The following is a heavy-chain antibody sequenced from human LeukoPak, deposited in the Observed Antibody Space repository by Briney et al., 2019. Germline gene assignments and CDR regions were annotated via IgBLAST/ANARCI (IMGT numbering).Heavy chain of an antibody. V-gene: IGHV3-30-3*01. Sequence: HPGRSLRLSCAASGFTFSSYAMHWVRQAPGKGLEWVAVISYDGSNKYYADSVKGRFTISRDNSKNTLYLQMNSLRAEDTAVYYCASPGDDGYNSHFFDYWGQGTLVTVSS. CDR2: ISYDGSNK. CDR1: GFTFSSYA. D-gene: IGHD5-24*01. J-gene: IGHJ4*02. CDR3: ASPGDDGYNSHFFDY.